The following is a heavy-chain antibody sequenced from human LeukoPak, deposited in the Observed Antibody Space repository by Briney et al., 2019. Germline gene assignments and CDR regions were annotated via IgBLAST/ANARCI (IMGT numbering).Heavy chain of an antibody. J-gene: IGHJ4*02. D-gene: IGHD5-18*01. CDR3: AKPRGYSYGFFDY. CDR1: GFGFNTYG. V-gene: IGHV3-33*06. CDR2: IWHDGDKN. Sequence: GGSLRLSCAASGFGFNTYGMHWVRQAPGKGLEWVAVIWHDGDKNYYSDSVKGRFTASRDNSKNTLYLQMNSLRAEDTAVYYCAKPRGYSYGFFDYWGQGTLVTVSS.